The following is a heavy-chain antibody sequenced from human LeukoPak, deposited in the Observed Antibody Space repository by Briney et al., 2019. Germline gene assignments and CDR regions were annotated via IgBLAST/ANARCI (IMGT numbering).Heavy chain of an antibody. V-gene: IGHV3-74*01. D-gene: IGHD6-19*01. CDR1: GFTFSTYW. J-gene: IGHJ3*02. CDR3: ARPETQYSSGLDGFDI. CDR2: INSDGSRT. Sequence: GGSLRLSCAASGFTFSTYWMHWVRQAPGKGLVWVSRINSDGSRTTYADSVKGRFTISRDNAKNTLYLQMNSLRTEDTAVYYCARPETQYSSGLDGFDIWGQGTMVSVSS.